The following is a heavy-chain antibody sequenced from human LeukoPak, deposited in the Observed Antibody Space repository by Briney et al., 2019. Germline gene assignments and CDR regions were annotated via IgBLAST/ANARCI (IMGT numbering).Heavy chain of an antibody. D-gene: IGHD2-2*02. Sequence: ASVKVSCKASGYTFTSYYMHWVRQAPGQGLEWMGWINPNSGGTNYAQKFQGRVTMTRDTSISTAYMELSRLRSDDTAVYYCARFFRYCSSTSCYSSAFDIWSQGTMVTVSS. V-gene: IGHV1-2*02. J-gene: IGHJ3*02. CDR3: ARFFRYCSSTSCYSSAFDI. CDR1: GYTFTSYY. CDR2: INPNSGGT.